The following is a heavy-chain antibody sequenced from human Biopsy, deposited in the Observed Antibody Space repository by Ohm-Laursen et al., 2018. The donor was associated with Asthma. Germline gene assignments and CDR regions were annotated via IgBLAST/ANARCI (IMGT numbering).Heavy chain of an antibody. D-gene: IGHD3-10*01. CDR1: GYTFNSAG. CDR3: ARAVDYSHYYGIDV. Sequence: AASVKASYKTSGYTFNSAGITWVRQAPGQGLEWMGWISVYNGNTKVAQKLQDRVTMITDTSTSTAYMELRSLRSDDTAVYFCARAVDYSHYYGIDVWGQGTTVTVS. J-gene: IGHJ6*02. V-gene: IGHV1-18*01. CDR2: ISVYNGNT.